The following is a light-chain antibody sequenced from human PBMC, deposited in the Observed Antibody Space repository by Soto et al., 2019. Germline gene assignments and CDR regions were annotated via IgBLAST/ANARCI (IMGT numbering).Light chain of an antibody. CDR1: QSLLHGNGYNY. J-gene: IGKJ2*02. CDR3: MQALQTPWT. V-gene: IGKV2-28*01. CDR2: LGS. Sequence: DIVMTQSPLSLPVTPGEPASISCRSSQSLLHGNGYNYLDWYLQKPGQSPQLLIYLGSSRASGVPDRFRGSGSGTDFTLKISRVEAEDVGVYYCMQALQTPWTFGQGTKLEIK.